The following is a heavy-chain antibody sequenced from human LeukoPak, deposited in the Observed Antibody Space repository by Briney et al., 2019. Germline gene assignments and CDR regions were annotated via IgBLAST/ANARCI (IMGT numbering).Heavy chain of an antibody. D-gene: IGHD6-19*01. CDR3: TTIGTVAGTRPFDY. CDR2: IYYSGST. Sequence: SETLSLTCAVSGGSISSGGYSWRWIRQPPGKGLEWIGYIYYSGSTYYNPSLKSRVTISVDTSKNQFSLKLSSVTAADTAVYYCTTIGTVAGTRPFDYWGQGTLVTVSS. CDR1: GGSISSGGYS. J-gene: IGHJ4*02. V-gene: IGHV4-30-4*07.